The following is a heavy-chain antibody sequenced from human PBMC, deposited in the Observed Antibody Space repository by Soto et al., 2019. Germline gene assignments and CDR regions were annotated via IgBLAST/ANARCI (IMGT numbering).Heavy chain of an antibody. V-gene: IGHV4-34*01. J-gene: IGHJ5*02. CDR1: GGSFSGYY. CDR2: INHSGST. CDR3: ARGRLPGWFDP. Sequence: QVQLQQWGAGLLKPSETLSLTCAVYGGSFSGYYWSWIRQPPGKGLEWIGEINHSGSTNYNPSLKSRVTISVDTSKNQFSLKLSSVTAADTAVYYCARGRLPGWFDPWGQGTLVTVSS. D-gene: IGHD6-25*01.